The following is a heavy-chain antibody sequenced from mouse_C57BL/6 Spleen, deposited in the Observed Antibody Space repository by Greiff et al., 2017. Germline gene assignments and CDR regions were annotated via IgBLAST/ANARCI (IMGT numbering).Heavy chain of an antibody. J-gene: IGHJ2*01. CDR2: IYPGDGDT. CDR3: ARSYYGSSYGGDFDY. V-gene: IGHV1-80*01. D-gene: IGHD1-1*01. Sequence: QVQLQQSGAELVKPGASVKISCKASGYAFSSYWMNWVKQRPGKGLEWIGQIYPGDGDTNYNGKFKGKATLTADKSSSTAYMQLSSLTSEDSAVYCCARSYYGSSYGGDFDYWGQGTTLTVSS. CDR1: GYAFSSYW.